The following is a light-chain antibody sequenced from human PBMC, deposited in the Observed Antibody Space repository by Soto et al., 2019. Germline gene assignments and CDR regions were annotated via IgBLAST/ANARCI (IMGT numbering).Light chain of an antibody. Sequence: DIQMTQSPSTLSASVGDRVTITCRASQSISSWLAWYKQTPGKAPKVMSYDASSLESGVPSRFRGSGSGTDFTLTISSLKPDDFATYYCQQYNSYSRTFGQGTKVDIK. J-gene: IGKJ1*01. CDR2: DAS. V-gene: IGKV1-5*01. CDR3: QQYNSYSRT. CDR1: QSISSW.